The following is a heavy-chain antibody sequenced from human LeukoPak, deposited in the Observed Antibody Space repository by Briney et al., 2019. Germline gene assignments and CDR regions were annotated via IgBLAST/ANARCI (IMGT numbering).Heavy chain of an antibody. D-gene: IGHD3-22*01. Sequence: GGSLRLSCAASGFTFSSYAMSWVRQAPGKGLEWVSAISGSGGSTYYADSVKGRFTISRDNSKNTLYLQMNSLRAEDTAVYYCATSMIVVVKVSVVDYWGQGTLVTVSS. V-gene: IGHV3-23*01. J-gene: IGHJ4*02. CDR1: GFTFSSYA. CDR2: ISGSGGST. CDR3: ATSMIVVVKVSVVDY.